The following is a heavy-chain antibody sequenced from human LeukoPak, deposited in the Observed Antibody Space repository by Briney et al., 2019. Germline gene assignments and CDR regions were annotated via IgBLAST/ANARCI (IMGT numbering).Heavy chain of an antibody. D-gene: IGHD2-2*01. Sequence: SETLSLTCAVYGGSFSGYYWNWIRQPPGKGLGWIGEINHSGSTNYNPSLKSRVTISVDRSKNQFSLKLSSVTAADTAVYYCASPSVPAAMRAFDIWGQGTMVTVSS. J-gene: IGHJ3*02. CDR3: ASPSVPAAMRAFDI. V-gene: IGHV4-34*01. CDR1: GGSFSGYY. CDR2: INHSGST.